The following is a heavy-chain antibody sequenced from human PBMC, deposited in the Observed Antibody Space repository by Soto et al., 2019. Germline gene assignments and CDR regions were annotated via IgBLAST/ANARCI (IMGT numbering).Heavy chain of an antibody. CDR3: PAEQWPPQDRAFDI. Sequence: GGSLRLSCAASGFTFSSYWMHWVRQAPGKGLVWVSRINSDGSSTSYADSVKGRFTISRDNAKNTLYLQMNSLRAEDTAVYYCPAEQWPPQDRAFDIWGQGTMVTVSS. CDR1: GFTFSSYW. V-gene: IGHV3-74*01. D-gene: IGHD6-19*01. CDR2: INSDGSST. J-gene: IGHJ3*02.